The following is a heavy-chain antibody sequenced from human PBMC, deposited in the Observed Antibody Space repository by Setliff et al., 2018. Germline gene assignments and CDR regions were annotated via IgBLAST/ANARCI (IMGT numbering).Heavy chain of an antibody. CDR2: IYYGGST. CDR1: GGSISDYY. J-gene: IGHJ4*02. D-gene: IGHD3-9*01. V-gene: IGHV4-59*01. CDR3: ARSGLPSYYDILTGYYRAPRSANYFDY. Sequence: SETLSLTCTVSGGSISDYYWSWIRQAPGKGLEWIGYIYYGGSTNYNPSLNSRVAISVDTSENQFSLRLNSVTAADTAVYYCARSGLPSYYDILTGYYRAPRSANYFDYWGQGTLVTVSS.